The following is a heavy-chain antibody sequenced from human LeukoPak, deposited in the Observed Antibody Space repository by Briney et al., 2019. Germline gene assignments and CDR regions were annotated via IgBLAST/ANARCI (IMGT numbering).Heavy chain of an antibody. CDR3: ARDGGAYCGGDCYLDYYYYYYMDV. V-gene: IGHV3-21*01. D-gene: IGHD2-21*02. Sequence: PGGSLRLSCAASGFTFNRNSMNWVRQAPGKGLEWISSISSSSSYIYYADSVKGRFTISRDNAKNSLYLQMNSLRAEDTAVYYCARDGGAYCGGDCYLDYYYYYYMDVWGKGTTVTVSS. CDR1: GFTFNRNS. CDR2: ISSSSSYI. J-gene: IGHJ6*03.